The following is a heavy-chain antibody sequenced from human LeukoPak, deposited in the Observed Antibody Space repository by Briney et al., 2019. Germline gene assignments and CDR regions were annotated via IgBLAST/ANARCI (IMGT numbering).Heavy chain of an antibody. CDR3: ARGGHYYDSSGRGFDY. J-gene: IGHJ4*02. Sequence: SETLSLTCTVSGGSISSYYWSWIRQPPGKGLEWIGYIYYSGSTNYNPSLKSRVTISVDTSKNQFSLKLTSVTAADTAVYYCARGGHYYDSSGRGFDYWGLGTLVTVSS. CDR2: IYYSGST. V-gene: IGHV4-59*08. CDR1: GGSISSYY. D-gene: IGHD3-22*01.